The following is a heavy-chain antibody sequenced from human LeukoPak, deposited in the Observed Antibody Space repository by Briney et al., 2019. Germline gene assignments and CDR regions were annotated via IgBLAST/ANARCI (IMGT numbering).Heavy chain of an antibody. Sequence: ASVKVSCKASGYTFTSYGISWVRQAPGQGLEWMGWISAYNGNTNYAQKLQGRVTMTTDTSTSTAYMELRSLRSDDTAVYYCAVVVAAATGYYFDYWGQGTLVTVSS. CDR3: AVVVAAATGYYFDY. D-gene: IGHD2-15*01. CDR1: GYTFTSYG. J-gene: IGHJ4*02. CDR2: ISAYNGNT. V-gene: IGHV1-18*01.